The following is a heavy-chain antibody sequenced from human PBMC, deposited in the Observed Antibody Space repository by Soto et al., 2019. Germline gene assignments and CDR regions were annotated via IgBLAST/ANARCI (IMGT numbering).Heavy chain of an antibody. J-gene: IGHJ3*02. CDR2: IWYDGSNK. D-gene: IGHD4-17*01. V-gene: IGHV3-33*01. CDR1: GGNFIGYG. Sequence: GGSLRLSYAAAGGNFIGYGWHWVRQGPGKGLEWVAVIWYDGSNKVYADSVKGRFTISKDNSKNTLYLQMNSLRAEDTAVYYCARDLSGDYGAFDTWGQGTMVSVSS. CDR3: ARDLSGDYGAFDT.